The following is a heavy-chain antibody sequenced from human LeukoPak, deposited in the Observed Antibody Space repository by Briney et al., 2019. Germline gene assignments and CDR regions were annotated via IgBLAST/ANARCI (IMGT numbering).Heavy chain of an antibody. J-gene: IGHJ4*02. D-gene: IGHD6-25*01. Sequence: SETLSLTCAVYGGSFNGYYWSWIRQPPGKGLEWIGEINHSGSTNYNPSLKSRVTISVDTSKNQFSLKLSSVTAADTAVYYCARVGSATDYWGQGTLVTVSS. CDR1: GGSFNGYY. CDR3: ARVGSATDY. V-gene: IGHV4-34*01. CDR2: INHSGST.